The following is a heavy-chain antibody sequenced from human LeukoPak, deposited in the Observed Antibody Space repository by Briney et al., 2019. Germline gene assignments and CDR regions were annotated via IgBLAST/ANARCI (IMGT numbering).Heavy chain of an antibody. V-gene: IGHV3-53*01. CDR2: IYSGGST. J-gene: IGHJ4*02. Sequence: PGGSLRLSCAASGFTVSSNYMSWVRQAPGKGLEWVSVIYSGGSTYYADSVKGRFTISRDNSKNTLYLQMNSLRAEDTAVYYCAKDLYYDSSGYSDYWGQGTLVTVSS. CDR3: AKDLYYDSSGYSDY. CDR1: GFTVSSNY. D-gene: IGHD3-22*01.